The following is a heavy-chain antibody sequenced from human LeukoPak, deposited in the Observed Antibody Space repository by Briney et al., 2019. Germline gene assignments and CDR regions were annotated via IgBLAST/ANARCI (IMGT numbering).Heavy chain of an antibody. V-gene: IGHV4-34*01. Sequence: SETLSLTCAVYGGSFSGYYWSWIRQPPGKGLEWIGEINHSGSTNYNPSLKSRVTISVDTSKNQFSLKLSSVTAADTAVYYCARGKWYGSGLYYYYMDVWGKRTTVTVSS. CDR1: GGSFSGYY. CDR3: ARGKWYGSGLYYYYMDV. J-gene: IGHJ6*03. D-gene: IGHD3-10*01. CDR2: INHSGST.